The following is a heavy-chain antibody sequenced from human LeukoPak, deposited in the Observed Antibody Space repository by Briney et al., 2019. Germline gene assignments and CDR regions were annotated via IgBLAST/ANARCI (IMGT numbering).Heavy chain of an antibody. V-gene: IGHV6-1*01. CDR1: GDSVSSNSAA. CDR2: TYYRSKWSS. CDR3: ARSQTGGTFDY. D-gene: IGHD1-26*01. J-gene: IGHJ4*02. Sequence: PSQTLSLTCVISGDSVSSNSAAWNWIRQSPSGGLEWLGRTYYRSKWSSGYATSVRGRITINSDTSKNLFSLQLNSVTPEDTAMYYCARSQTGGTFDYWGQGVLVTVSS.